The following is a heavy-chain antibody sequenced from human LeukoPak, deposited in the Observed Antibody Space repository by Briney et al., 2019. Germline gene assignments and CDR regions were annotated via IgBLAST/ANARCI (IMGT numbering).Heavy chain of an antibody. CDR3: AMPSIAAAGYFDY. J-gene: IGHJ4*02. Sequence: GASVKVSCEASGGTFSSYAISWVRQAPGQGLEWMGGIIPIFGTANYAQKFQGRVTITTDESTSTAYMELSSLRSEDTAVYYCAMPSIAAAGYFDYWGQGTLVTVSS. CDR2: IIPIFGTA. V-gene: IGHV1-69*05. D-gene: IGHD6-13*01. CDR1: GGTFSSYA.